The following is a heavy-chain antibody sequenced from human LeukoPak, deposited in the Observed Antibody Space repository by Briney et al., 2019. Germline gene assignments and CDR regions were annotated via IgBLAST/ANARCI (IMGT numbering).Heavy chain of an antibody. CDR1: GYTFTSYG. J-gene: IGHJ4*02. CDR3: ASARGEYYYDSSGYYYPLDY. V-gene: IGHV1-18*01. Sequence: ASVKVSCKASGYTFTSYGISWVRQAPGQGLEWMGWISAYNGNTNYAQKLQGRVTMTTDTSTSTAYMELRSLRSDDTAVYYCASARGEYYYDSSGYYYPLDYWGQGTLVTVSS. CDR2: ISAYNGNT. D-gene: IGHD3-22*01.